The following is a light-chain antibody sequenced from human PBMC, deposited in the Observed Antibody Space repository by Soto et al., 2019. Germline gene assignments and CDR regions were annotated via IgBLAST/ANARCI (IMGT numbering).Light chain of an antibody. CDR2: DAS. CDR3: QQCNDWPWT. Sequence: EIVMTQSPGTLSVSPGERVTLSCRASQSVRNNLAWYQQKPGQGPRLLIYDASNRATGIPARFSCSGSGTEFTLTISSLQSEDFSVYYCQQCNDWPWTFGQGTKVEIK. J-gene: IGKJ1*01. CDR1: QSVRNN. V-gene: IGKV3-15*01.